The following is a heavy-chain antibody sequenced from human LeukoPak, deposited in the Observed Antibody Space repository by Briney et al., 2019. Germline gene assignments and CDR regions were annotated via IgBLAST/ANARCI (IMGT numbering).Heavy chain of an antibody. CDR1: GFTFSSYG. D-gene: IGHD6-19*01. CDR3: ARQEQWLVPNFDY. J-gene: IGHJ4*02. V-gene: IGHV3-20*04. CDR2: INWNGGST. Sequence: RTGGSLRLSCAASGFTFSSYGMSWVRQAPGKGLEWVSGINWNGGSTGYADSVKGRFTISRDNAKNSLYLQMNSLRAEDTALYYCARQEQWLVPNFDYWGQGTLVTVSS.